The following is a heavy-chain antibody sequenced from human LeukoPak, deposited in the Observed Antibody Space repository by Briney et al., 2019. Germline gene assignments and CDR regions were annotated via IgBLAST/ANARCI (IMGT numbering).Heavy chain of an antibody. V-gene: IGHV1-69*13. CDR2: INPIFGTA. D-gene: IGHD3-10*01. Sequence: ASVKVSCKASGGTFSSYAISWVRQAPGQGLEWMGGINPIFGTANYAQKFQGRVTITADESTSTAYMELSSLRSEDTAVYYCARVPCMVRGVIPACWRGRARTNGMDVWGKGTTVTVSS. CDR1: GGTFSSYA. CDR3: ARVPCMVRGVIPACWRGRARTNGMDV. J-gene: IGHJ6*04.